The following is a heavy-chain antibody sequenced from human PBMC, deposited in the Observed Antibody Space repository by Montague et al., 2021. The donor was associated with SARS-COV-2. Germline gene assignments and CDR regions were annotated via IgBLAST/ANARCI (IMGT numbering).Heavy chain of an antibody. V-gene: IGHV2-5*02. J-gene: IGHJ4*02. CDR2: IYWDDDK. CDR1: VFSLSTSGVG. D-gene: IGHD7-27*01. Sequence: PALVTPTQTLTLTCTFSVFSLSTSGVGVGWIRQPPGKALEWLALIYWDDDKRYSPSLKSRLTITKDTSKNQVVLTMTNMDPVDTATYYFANRRPLWGYFDDGGQGKRGTVS. CDR3: ANRRPLWGYFDD.